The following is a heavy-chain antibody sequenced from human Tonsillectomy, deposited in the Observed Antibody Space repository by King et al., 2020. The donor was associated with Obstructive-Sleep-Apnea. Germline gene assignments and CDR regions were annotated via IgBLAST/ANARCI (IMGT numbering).Heavy chain of an antibody. CDR1: GFTFSSYS. Sequence: VQLVESGGGLVKPGGSLRLSFAASGFTFSSYSMNWVRQAPGRGVEWVSSIRIISSYIYSSDSVVGRFTISRDNAKNSLYLQMNRLRAEDTAVYYCARDPGYCSSTSCYGDFDYWGQGTLVTVSS. V-gene: IGHV3-21*01. D-gene: IGHD2-2*01. CDR3: ARDPGYCSSTSCYGDFDY. CDR2: IRIISSYI. J-gene: IGHJ4*02.